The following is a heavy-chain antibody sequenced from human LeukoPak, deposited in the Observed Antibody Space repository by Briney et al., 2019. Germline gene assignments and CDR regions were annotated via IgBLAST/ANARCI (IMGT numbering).Heavy chain of an antibody. J-gene: IGHJ4*02. CDR1: GFSFDDYA. CDR3: ADSYGYTWGSYRN. V-gene: IGHV3-66*01. D-gene: IGHD3-16*02. CDR2: IYSDGST. Sequence: GGSLRLSCAASGFSFDDYAMHWVRQAPGKGLEWVSIIYSDGSTYYVDSVKGRFTISRDNSKNTLYLQMNSLRAEDTAVYYCADSYGYTWGSYRNWGQGTLVTVSS.